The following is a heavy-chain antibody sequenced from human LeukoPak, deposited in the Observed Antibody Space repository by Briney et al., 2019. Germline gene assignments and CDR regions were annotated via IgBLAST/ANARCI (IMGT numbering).Heavy chain of an antibody. Sequence: SETLSLTCTVSGGSISSSSYYWAWIRQPPGKGLEWIGSIHYSGSTYYNPSLQSRVTISIDTSKNQFSLKLSSVTAADTAIYYCTREYGFMTTVFHAFDIWGQGTMVTVSS. CDR1: GGSISSSSYY. CDR2: IHYSGST. J-gene: IGHJ3*02. D-gene: IGHD4-17*01. CDR3: TREYGFMTTVFHAFDI. V-gene: IGHV4-39*07.